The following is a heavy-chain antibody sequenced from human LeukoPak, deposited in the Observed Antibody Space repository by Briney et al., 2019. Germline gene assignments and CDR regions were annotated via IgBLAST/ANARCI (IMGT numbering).Heavy chain of an antibody. V-gene: IGHV4-59*01. D-gene: IGHD2-2*01. CDR2: ISYNGSP. CDR3: ARGTYCSSSSCYRLDY. Sequence: PXETLSLTCTVSGGSISSYYWNWIRQPPGEGLEWIGYISYNGSPIYNPSLKSRVTISVDTSKNQFSLRLSAVTAADTAVYYCARGTYCSSSSCYRLDYWGQGTLVTVSS. CDR1: GGSISSYY. J-gene: IGHJ4*02.